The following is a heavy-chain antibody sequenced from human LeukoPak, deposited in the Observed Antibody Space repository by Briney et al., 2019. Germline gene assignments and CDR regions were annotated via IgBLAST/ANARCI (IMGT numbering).Heavy chain of an antibody. CDR2: ITSSSSYI. J-gene: IGHJ3*01. CDR1: GFIFSSYS. D-gene: IGHD3-22*01. Sequence: GGSLRLSCAGSGFIFSSYSMNWVRQAPGKGLEWVSPITSSSSYIYYADSVKGRFTIPRDNAKNSLYLQMNSLRAEDTAVYYCAKVRSTMIVVVPHGSDFDLWGQGTMVTVSS. CDR3: AKVRSTMIVVVPHGSDFDL. V-gene: IGHV3-21*01.